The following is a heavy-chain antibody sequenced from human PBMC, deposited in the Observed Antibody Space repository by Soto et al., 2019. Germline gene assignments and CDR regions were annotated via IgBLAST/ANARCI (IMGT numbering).Heavy chain of an antibody. CDR2: IWYDGSNK. CDR1: GFTFSSYG. V-gene: IGHV3-33*01. CDR3: ARDYRPYYYGSGRNPVGFDP. D-gene: IGHD3-10*01. Sequence: GGSLRLSCAASGFTFSSYGMHWVRQAPGKGLEWVAVIWYDGSNKYYADSVKGRFTISRDNSKNTLYLQMNSLRAEDTAVYYCARDYRPYYYGSGRNPVGFDPWGQGTLVTVSS. J-gene: IGHJ5*02.